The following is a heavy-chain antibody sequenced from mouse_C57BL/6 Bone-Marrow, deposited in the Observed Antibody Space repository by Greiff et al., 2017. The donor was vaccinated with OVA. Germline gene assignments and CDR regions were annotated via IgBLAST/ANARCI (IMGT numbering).Heavy chain of an antibody. Sequence: VQLQESGAELARPGASVKLSCKASGYTFTSYGISWVKQRTGQGLEWIGEIYPRSGNTYYNEKFKGKATLTADKSSSTAYMELSSLTSEDSAVYFCAKDSYSPYAMDYWGQGTSVTVSS. D-gene: IGHD2-12*01. J-gene: IGHJ4*01. V-gene: IGHV1-81*01. CDR3: AKDSYSPYAMDY. CDR1: GYTFTSYG. CDR2: IYPRSGNT.